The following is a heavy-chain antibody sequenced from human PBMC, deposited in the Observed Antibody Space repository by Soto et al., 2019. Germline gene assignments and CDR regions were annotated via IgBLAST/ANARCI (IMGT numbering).Heavy chain of an antibody. D-gene: IGHD2-2*01. J-gene: IGHJ6*02. Sequence: QVQLVQSGAEVKKPGSSVKVSCKASGGTFSSYAISWVRQAPGQGLEWMGGIIPISGTANYAQKFQSRVTITADESTSTAYMELSSLRSEDTAVYYCARSQGSSTSLEIYYSYYYGMDVWGQGTTVTVSS. CDR1: GGTFSSYA. V-gene: IGHV1-69*01. CDR2: IIPISGTA. CDR3: ARSQGSSTSLEIYYSYYYGMDV.